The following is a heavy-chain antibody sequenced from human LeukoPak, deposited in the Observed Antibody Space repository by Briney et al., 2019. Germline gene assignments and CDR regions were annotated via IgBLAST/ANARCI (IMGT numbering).Heavy chain of an antibody. CDR1: GFTFSSYW. CDR2: IKQDGSEK. Sequence: GGSLRLSCAASGFTFSSYWMSWVRQAPGKGLEWVANIKQDGSEKYYVDSVKGRFTISRDNAKNSLYLQMNSLRAEDTAVYYCARESSGYYHDPSFDYWGQGTLVTVSS. CDR3: ARESSGYYHDPSFDY. J-gene: IGHJ4*02. D-gene: IGHD3-22*01. V-gene: IGHV3-7*01.